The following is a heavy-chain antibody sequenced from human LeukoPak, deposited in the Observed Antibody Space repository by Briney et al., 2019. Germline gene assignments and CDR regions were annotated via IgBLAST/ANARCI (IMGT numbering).Heavy chain of an antibody. CDR1: GFTFSDSW. V-gene: IGHV3-7*01. CDR3: ATYTHWVDGDV. D-gene: IGHD3-16*01. J-gene: IGHJ6*02. Sequence: GGSLRLSCAASGFTFSDSWMSWVRQAPGKGLEWVANMKQDGSEKDYVDSVKGRFTISRDNARNSLYLQMGSLRAEDTAVYYCATYTHWVDGDVWGQGTTVTVSS. CDR2: MKQDGSEK.